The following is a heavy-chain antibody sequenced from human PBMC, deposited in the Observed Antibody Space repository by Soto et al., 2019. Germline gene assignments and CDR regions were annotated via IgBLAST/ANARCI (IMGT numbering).Heavy chain of an antibody. J-gene: IGHJ6*02. CDR3: ARERTGTTSMDV. V-gene: IGHV1-8*01. CDR2: MNPNSGNT. D-gene: IGHD1-1*01. CDR1: GYTFTSYD. Sequence: QVQLVQSGAEVKKPGASVKVSCKASGYTFTSYDINWVRQATGQGLAWMGWMNPNSGNTGYAQKFRGRVTMTRNTATSTAYMELSSLRSEDTAVYYCARERTGTTSMDVWGQGTTVTVSS.